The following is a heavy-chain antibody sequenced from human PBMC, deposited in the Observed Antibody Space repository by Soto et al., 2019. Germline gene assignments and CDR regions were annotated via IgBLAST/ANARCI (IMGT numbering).Heavy chain of an antibody. D-gene: IGHD6-6*01. CDR3: ARDRSNSPDYFDF. J-gene: IGHJ4*02. V-gene: IGHV4-30-4*01. CDR2: IYYSGRT. CDR1: GGSIDNYEYY. Sequence: PSETLSLTCTVYGGSIDNYEYYWTWIRQPPGKGLEWVGCIYYSGRTNYNPSLNSRLTISLDTSKNQFSLRLTSVSAADTAMYYCARDRSNSPDYFDFWGQGTLVTVSS.